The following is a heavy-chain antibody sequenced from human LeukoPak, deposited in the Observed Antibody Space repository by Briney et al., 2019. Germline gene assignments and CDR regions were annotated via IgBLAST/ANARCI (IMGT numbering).Heavy chain of an antibody. V-gene: IGHV1-18*01. CDR2: ISAYNGNT. CDR3: ARARDRYDSSGYNWFDP. D-gene: IGHD3-22*01. CDR1: GYTFSTYG. J-gene: IGHJ5*02. Sequence: ASVKVSCKASGYTFSTYGITWVRQAPGQGLEWMGWISAYNGNTNYAQNFQGRVTMTTDTSTSTAHMELSSLTSDDTAVYYCARARDRYDSSGYNWFDPWGQGTLVTVSS.